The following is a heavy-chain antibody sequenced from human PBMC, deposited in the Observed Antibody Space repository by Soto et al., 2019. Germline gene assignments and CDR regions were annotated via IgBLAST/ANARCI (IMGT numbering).Heavy chain of an antibody. CDR2: IYPGDSDT. D-gene: IGHD2-15*01. J-gene: IGHJ6*02. V-gene: IGHV5-51*01. CDR1: GCSVTSYW. CDR3: ARHDSPSVIYYYYGMDV. Sequence: GEAVKISWKGSGCSVTSYWIGWVRQMAGKGLEWMGIIYPGDSDTRYSPSFQGQVTISADKSISTAYLQWSSLKASDTAIYYCARHDSPSVIYYYYGMDVWGQGTTVTVSS.